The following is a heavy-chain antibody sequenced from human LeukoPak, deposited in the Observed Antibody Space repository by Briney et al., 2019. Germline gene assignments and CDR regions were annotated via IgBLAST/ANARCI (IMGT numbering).Heavy chain of an antibody. CDR2: ISSSSSYI. V-gene: IGHV3-21*01. J-gene: IGHJ4*02. CDR1: GFTFSSYS. Sequence: GGSLRLSCAASGFTFSSYSMNWVRQAPGKGLEWVSSISSSSSYIYYADSVKGRFTISRDNAKNSLYLQMNSLRDEDTAVYYCAREEAVTTAFDYWGQGTLVTVSS. D-gene: IGHD4-17*01. CDR3: AREEAVTTAFDY.